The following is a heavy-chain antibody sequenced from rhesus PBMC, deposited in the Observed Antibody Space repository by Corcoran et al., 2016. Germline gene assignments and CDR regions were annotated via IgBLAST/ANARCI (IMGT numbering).Heavy chain of an antibody. Sequence: QVQLQQWGEGLVKPSETLSLTCAVYGVSVSSNYWSWIRQPPGKGLEWIGRIRSGGSTNYNPSLKSRVTISIDTSKNQFSLKLSSVTAADTAVYYCARQLLAAAGNHYGLDSWGQGVVVTVSS. CDR3: ARQLLAAAGNHYGLDS. J-gene: IGHJ6*01. D-gene: IGHD6-25*01. V-gene: IGHV4-160*01. CDR2: IRSGGST. CDR1: GVSVSSNY.